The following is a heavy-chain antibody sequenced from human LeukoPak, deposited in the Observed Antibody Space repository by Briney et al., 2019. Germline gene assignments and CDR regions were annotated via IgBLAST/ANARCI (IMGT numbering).Heavy chain of an antibody. V-gene: IGHV1-69*05. Sequence: SVKVSCKASGGTFSSYAISWVRQAPGQGLEWMGRIIPIFGTANYAQKFQGRVTITTDKSTSTAYMELSSLRSEERAFYSCRKPPRGTGTEFDYWGQGTLVTVSS. D-gene: IGHD1-7*01. CDR1: GGTFSSYA. CDR3: RKPPRGTGTEFDY. CDR2: IIPIFGTA. J-gene: IGHJ4*02.